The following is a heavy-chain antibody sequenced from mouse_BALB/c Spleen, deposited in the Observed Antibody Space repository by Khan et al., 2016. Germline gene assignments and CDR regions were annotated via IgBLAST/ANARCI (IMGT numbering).Heavy chain of an antibody. Sequence: EVQLQESGPGLVKPSQSLSLTCTVTGYSITSGYGWNWIRQLPGNKLEWTGYISYSGSTNYNPTLKSRISLTRDTSKNQFFLQLHSVTSEDTATYYCARTSRIKYWGQGTTLTVSS. CDR3: ARTSRIKY. D-gene: IGHD3-3*01. CDR2: ISYSGST. V-gene: IGHV3-2*02. J-gene: IGHJ2*01. CDR1: GYSITSGYG.